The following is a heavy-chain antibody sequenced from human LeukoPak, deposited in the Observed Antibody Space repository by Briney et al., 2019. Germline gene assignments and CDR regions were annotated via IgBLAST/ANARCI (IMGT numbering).Heavy chain of an antibody. J-gene: IGHJ4*02. D-gene: IGHD6-19*01. V-gene: IGHV3-74*01. CDR3: ATKQWLAPPPDS. Sequence: GGSLRLSCAASGFTFSTYAMSWVRQAPGKGLESVSRINTDGTVTTYADSVKGRFTVSRDNADNTMFLQMNSVRDEDTAVYYCATKQWLAPPPDSWGQGTPVTVSS. CDR1: GFTFSTYA. CDR2: INTDGTVT.